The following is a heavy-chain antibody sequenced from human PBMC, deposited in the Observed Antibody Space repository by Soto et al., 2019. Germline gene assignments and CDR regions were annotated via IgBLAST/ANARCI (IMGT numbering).Heavy chain of an antibody. D-gene: IGHD3-16*01. CDR2: IYYSGST. J-gene: IGHJ6*02. CDR3: ARDSSITYYYGMDV. V-gene: IGHV4-61*01. Sequence: PSETPSLISTVSGGSVSSGSHYWTWIRQPPGKGLEWIGNIYYSGSTNYNPSLKSRVTISVDTSKNQFSLKLSSVTAADSAVYYCARDSSITYYYGMDVWGQGTTVTVSS. CDR1: GGSVSSGSHY.